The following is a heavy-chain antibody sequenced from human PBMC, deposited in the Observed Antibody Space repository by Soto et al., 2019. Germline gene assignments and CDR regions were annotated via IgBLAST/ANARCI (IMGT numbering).Heavy chain of an antibody. J-gene: IGHJ4*02. D-gene: IGHD2-21*02. V-gene: IGHV4-59*08. CDR3: ARHTSIVTASRYFDY. CDR1: GGSISSYY. Sequence: SETLSLTCTVSGGSISSYYWSWIRQPPGKGLEWIGYIYYSGSTNYNPSLKSRVTISADKSISTAYPQWSSLKASDTAIYYCARHTSIVTASRYFDYWGQGTLVTVSS. CDR2: IYYSGST.